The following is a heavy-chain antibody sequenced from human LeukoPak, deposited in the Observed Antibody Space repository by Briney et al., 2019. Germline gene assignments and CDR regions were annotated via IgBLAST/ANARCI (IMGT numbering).Heavy chain of an antibody. CDR3: VKGGYSYAYGFDP. CDR2: VSSNGGRT. CDR1: GFTFSSYA. J-gene: IGHJ5*02. Sequence: PGGSLRLSCSASGFTFSSYAMHWVRQAPGKGLEYVSAVSSNGGRTYYSDSVKGRFTVSRNKSKNTLYLQMSSLRAEDTAVYYCVKGGYSYAYGFDPWGQGTLVTVSS. D-gene: IGHD5-18*01. V-gene: IGHV3-64D*06.